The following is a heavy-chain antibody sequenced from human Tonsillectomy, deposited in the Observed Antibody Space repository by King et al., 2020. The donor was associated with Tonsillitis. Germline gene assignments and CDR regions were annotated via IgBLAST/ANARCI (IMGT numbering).Heavy chain of an antibody. V-gene: IGHV3-49*05. CDR2: IRSKAYGGTT. D-gene: IGHD4-23*01. CDR3: TTSYGGQYYFDY. Sequence: VQLVESGGGLVKPGRSLRLSCTVSGFTFGDYVMNWFRQAPGKGLEWGGFIRSKAYGGTTEYAASVKGRFTISRDDSKSIAYLQMNSLKTEDTAVYYCTTSYGGQYYFDYWGQGTLVTVSS. CDR1: GFTFGDYV. J-gene: IGHJ4*02.